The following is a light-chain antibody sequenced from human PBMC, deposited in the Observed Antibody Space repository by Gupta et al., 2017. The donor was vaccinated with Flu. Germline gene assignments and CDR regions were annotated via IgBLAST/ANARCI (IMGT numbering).Light chain of an antibody. CDR2: DAS. CDR1: NSVASY. V-gene: IGKV3-20*01. CDR3: QHYTTSNT. J-gene: IGKJ2*01. Sequence: SPGHMSLSKGERPTRSCRDSNSVASYLVWSQQKAAQAPRLIIYDASCRARGSPDRFSGGGYVXDFSLTXSIRENEDFAVYYEQHYTTSNTFGXGTKLEIK.